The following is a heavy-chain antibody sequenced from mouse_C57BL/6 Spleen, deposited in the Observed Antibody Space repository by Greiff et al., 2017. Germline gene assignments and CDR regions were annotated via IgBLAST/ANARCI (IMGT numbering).Heavy chain of an antibody. J-gene: IGHJ3*01. Sequence: QVQLQQPGAELVRPGSSVKLSCTASGYTFTSYWMHWVKQRPIQGLEWIGNIDPSDSETHYNQKFKDKATLTVDTSSSTAYMQLSSLTSEDSAVYCCARGEGPPASWFACWGQGTLVTVSA. V-gene: IGHV1-52*01. CDR2: IDPSDSET. D-gene: IGHD1-2*01. CDR3: ARGEGPPASWFAC. CDR1: GYTFTSYW.